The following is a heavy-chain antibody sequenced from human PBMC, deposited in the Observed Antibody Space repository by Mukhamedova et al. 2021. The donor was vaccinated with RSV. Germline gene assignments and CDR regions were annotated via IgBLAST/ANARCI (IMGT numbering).Heavy chain of an antibody. V-gene: IGHV3-48*03. J-gene: IGHJ4*02. CDR3: ARIADAWDY. Sequence: VRQAPGKGLEWVSYISSSGSTIYYADSVKGRFTISRDNAKNSLYLQMNSLRAEDTAVYYCARIADAWDYCGQGTLVTVSS. CDR2: ISSSGSTI.